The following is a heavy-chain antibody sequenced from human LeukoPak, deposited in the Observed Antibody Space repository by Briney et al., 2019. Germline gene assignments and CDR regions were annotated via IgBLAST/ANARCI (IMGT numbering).Heavy chain of an antibody. J-gene: IGHJ3*02. CDR1: GGSISSGDYY. CDR3: ARENHGDYDAFDI. D-gene: IGHD4-17*01. V-gene: IGHV4-30-4*08. Sequence: PSQTLSLPCTVSGGSISSGDYYWSWIRQPPGKGLEWIGYIYYSGSTYYNPSLKSRVTISVDTSKNQFSLKLSSVTAADTAVYYCARENHGDYDAFDIWGQGTMVTVSS. CDR2: IYYSGST.